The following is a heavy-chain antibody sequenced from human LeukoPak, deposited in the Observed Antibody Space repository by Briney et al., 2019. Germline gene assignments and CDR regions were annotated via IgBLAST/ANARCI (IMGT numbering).Heavy chain of an antibody. Sequence: GGPLRLSCAASGFTFSSYAMTWVRQAPGKGLEWVSSVSGSGGSTSYADSVKGRFTISRDNSMNTLFLQMNSLRPEDTAVYYCAKGGIQLWYYLDYWGQGTLVTVSS. J-gene: IGHJ4*02. D-gene: IGHD5-18*01. CDR3: AKGGIQLWYYLDY. CDR2: VSGSGGST. CDR1: GFTFSSYA. V-gene: IGHV3-23*01.